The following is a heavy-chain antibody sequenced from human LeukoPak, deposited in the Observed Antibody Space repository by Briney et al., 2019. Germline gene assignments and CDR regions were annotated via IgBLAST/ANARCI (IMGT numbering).Heavy chain of an antibody. J-gene: IGHJ4*02. Sequence: GGSLRLSCAASGFTFSDYYMSWIRQAPGKGLEWVSYISSSGSNIYYADTVKGRFTISRDNAKNSLYLQMNSLRAEDTAVYYCARAYYYDRSGYGGEFDYWGQGTLVTVSS. D-gene: IGHD3-22*01. V-gene: IGHV3-11*01. CDR3: ARAYYYDRSGYGGEFDY. CDR2: ISSSGSNI. CDR1: GFTFSDYY.